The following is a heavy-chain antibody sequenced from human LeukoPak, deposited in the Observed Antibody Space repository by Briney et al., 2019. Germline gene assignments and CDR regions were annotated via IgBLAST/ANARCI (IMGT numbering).Heavy chain of an antibody. CDR3: AGRGLSTGWTFDY. D-gene: IGHD6-19*01. CDR1: GGSISTYY. V-gene: IGHV4-4*07. CDR2: IHTSGST. Sequence: SETLSLTCSVSGGSISTYYWSWIRQPAGKGLEWIAQIHTSGSTNFNPSLKSRVSISMDTPNNQFSLMISSVTAADTAIYYCAGRGLSTGWTFDYWGHGTLVTISS. J-gene: IGHJ4*01.